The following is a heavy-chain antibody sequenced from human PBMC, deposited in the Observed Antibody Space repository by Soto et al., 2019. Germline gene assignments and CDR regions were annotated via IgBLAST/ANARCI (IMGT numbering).Heavy chain of an antibody. CDR2: IIPIFGTA. Sequence: QVQLVQSGAEVTKPGSSVKVSCKASGGTFSSYSINWVRQAPGQGLEWMGGIIPIFGTANYAQKFQGRVTITADESTSTAYMELSSLRSEDTAVYYCAWTRGVVVVAATFDYWGQGTLVTVSS. D-gene: IGHD2-15*01. CDR3: AWTRGVVVVAATFDY. V-gene: IGHV1-69*12. CDR1: GGTFSSYS. J-gene: IGHJ4*02.